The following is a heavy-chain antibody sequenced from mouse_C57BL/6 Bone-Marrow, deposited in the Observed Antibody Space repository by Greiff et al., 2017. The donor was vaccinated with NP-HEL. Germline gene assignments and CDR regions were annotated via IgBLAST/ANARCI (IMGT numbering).Heavy chain of an antibody. D-gene: IGHD1-1*02. Sequence: EVKLMESGPGLVKPSQSLSLTCSVTGYSITSGYYWNWIRQFPGNKLEWMGYISYDGSNNYNPSLKNRISITRDTSKNQFFLKLNSVTTEDTATYYCARATMALYYYAMDYWGQGTSVTVSS. CDR1: GYSITSGYY. CDR3: ARATMALYYYAMDY. V-gene: IGHV3-6*01. J-gene: IGHJ4*01. CDR2: ISYDGSN.